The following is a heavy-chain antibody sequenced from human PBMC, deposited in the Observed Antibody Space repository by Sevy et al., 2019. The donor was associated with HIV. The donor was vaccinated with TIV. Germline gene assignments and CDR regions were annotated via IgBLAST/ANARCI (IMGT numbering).Heavy chain of an antibody. J-gene: IGHJ4*02. V-gene: IGHV3-33*01. CDR1: GFIFSNYV. Sequence: GGSLRLSCAASGFIFSNYVMHWVRQAPGKGLEWVAVIWYDGNNKYYADSVKGRFTFSRDNFKDTLYLQMNSLRAEDTAVYYCTRGPAIDYGDYTPPPEYYFDYWGQGTLVTVSS. CDR2: IWYDGNNK. D-gene: IGHD4-17*01. CDR3: TRGPAIDYGDYTPPPEYYFDY.